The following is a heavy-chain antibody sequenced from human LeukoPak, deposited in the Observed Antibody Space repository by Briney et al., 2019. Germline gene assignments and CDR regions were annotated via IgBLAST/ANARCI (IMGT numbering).Heavy chain of an antibody. V-gene: IGHV3-23*01. Sequence: PGGSLRLSCAASGFTFSNYAMSWVRQAPGKGLEWVSGISGSSGSIYYADSVKGRFTISRDNSKNTLYLQMNSLRAEDTAVYYCAKEDYGSGRDYYYYYGMDVWGQGTTVTVSS. J-gene: IGHJ6*02. D-gene: IGHD3-10*01. CDR2: ISGSSGSI. CDR3: AKEDYGSGRDYYYYYGMDV. CDR1: GFTFSNYA.